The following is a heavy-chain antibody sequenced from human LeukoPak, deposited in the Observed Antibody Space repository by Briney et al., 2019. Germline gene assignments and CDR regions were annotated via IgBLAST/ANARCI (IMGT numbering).Heavy chain of an antibody. V-gene: IGHV3-9*01. CDR2: ISWNSDTI. J-gene: IGHJ4*02. D-gene: IGHD5-12*01. CDR1: GFTFDDYA. CDR3: ITNGGGDSGYGNFDY. Sequence: PGRSLRLSCAVSGFTFDDYAMHWVRQVPGKGLEWVSHISWNSDTIGYAGSVKGRFTISRDNAKNSLYLQMNSLRAEDTALYYCITNGGGDSGYGNFDYWGQGTLVTVSS.